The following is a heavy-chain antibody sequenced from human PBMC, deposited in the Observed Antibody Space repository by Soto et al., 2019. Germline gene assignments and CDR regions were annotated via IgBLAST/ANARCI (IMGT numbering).Heavy chain of an antibody. Sequence: SETLSLTCAVSGGSISSSNWWSWVRQPPGKGLEWIGEIYHSGSTNYNPSLKSRVTISVDKSKNQFSLKLSSVTAADTAVYYCARNTYYDFWSGYYPIFDYWGQGTLVTVSS. D-gene: IGHD3-3*01. CDR3: ARNTYYDFWSGYYPIFDY. J-gene: IGHJ4*02. V-gene: IGHV4-4*02. CDR2: IYHSGST. CDR1: GGSISSSNW.